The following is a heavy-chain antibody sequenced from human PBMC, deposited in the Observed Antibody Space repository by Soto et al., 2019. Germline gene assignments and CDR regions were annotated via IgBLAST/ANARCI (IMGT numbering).Heavy chain of an antibody. V-gene: IGHV4-31*03. J-gene: IGHJ6*03. CDR2: IYYSGST. D-gene: IGHD2-2*01. CDR1: GGSISSGGYY. Sequence: SETLSLTCTVSGGSISSGGYYWSWIRQHPGKGLEWIGYIYYSGSTYYKPSLKSRVTISVDTSKNQFSLKLSSVTAADTAVYYCARRIVVVPAAMPRDYYYYMDVWGKGTTVTVSS. CDR3: ARRIVVVPAAMPRDYYYYMDV.